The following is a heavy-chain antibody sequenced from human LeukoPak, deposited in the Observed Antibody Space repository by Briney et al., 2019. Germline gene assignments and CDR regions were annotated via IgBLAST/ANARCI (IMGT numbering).Heavy chain of an antibody. D-gene: IGHD2-15*01. V-gene: IGHV3-21*04. Sequence: PGGSLRLSCAASGFTFSSYSMNWVRQAPGKGLEWVSSISSSSSYIYYADSVKGRFTISRDNAKNSLYLQMNSLRAEDTAVYYCARTGYCSGGSCFDVGYYGMDVWGQGTTVTVSS. CDR2: ISSSSSYI. J-gene: IGHJ6*02. CDR3: ARTGYCSGGSCFDVGYYGMDV. CDR1: GFTFSSYS.